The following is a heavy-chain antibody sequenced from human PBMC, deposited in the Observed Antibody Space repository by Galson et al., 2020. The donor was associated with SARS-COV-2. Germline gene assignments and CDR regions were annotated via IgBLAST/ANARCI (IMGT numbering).Heavy chain of an antibody. CDR1: GFTFGDYA. Sequence: GESLKISCTASGFTFGDYAMSWFRQAPGKGLEWVGFIRSKAYGGTTEYAASVKGRFTISRDDSKSIAYLQMNSLKTEDTAVYYCTRNTYYYDSSGYYRAYYYYGMDVWGQGTTVTVSS. CDR3: TRNTYYYDSSGYYRAYYYYGMDV. D-gene: IGHD3-22*01. CDR2: IRSKAYGGTT. J-gene: IGHJ6*02. V-gene: IGHV3-49*03.